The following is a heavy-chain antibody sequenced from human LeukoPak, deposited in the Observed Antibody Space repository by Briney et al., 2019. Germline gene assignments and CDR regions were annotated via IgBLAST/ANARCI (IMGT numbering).Heavy chain of an antibody. CDR1: EITFSDYA. CDR3: AKGPLYGYSPFDY. V-gene: IGHV3-23*01. D-gene: IGHD5-24*01. Sequence: PGGSLRLSCAASEITFSDYAMTWVRQAPGKGLEWVSSITSSGTYIFYADSVKGRFTISRDNSKNTLYLQMNSLRAEDTAVYYCAKGPLYGYSPFDYWGQGTLVTVSS. J-gene: IGHJ4*02. CDR2: ITSSGTYI.